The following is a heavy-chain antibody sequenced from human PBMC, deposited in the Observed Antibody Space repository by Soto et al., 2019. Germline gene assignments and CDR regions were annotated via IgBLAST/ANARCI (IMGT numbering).Heavy chain of an antibody. Sequence: LSLTCAASGFTFSSYAMSWVRQAPGKGLEWVSAISGSGGSTYYADSVKGRFTISRDNSKNTLYLQMNSLRAEDTAVYYCAKAPPFDWLRIPLDYWGQGTLVTVSS. D-gene: IGHD3-9*01. V-gene: IGHV3-23*01. CDR1: GFTFSSYA. J-gene: IGHJ4*02. CDR2: ISGSGGST. CDR3: AKAPPFDWLRIPLDY.